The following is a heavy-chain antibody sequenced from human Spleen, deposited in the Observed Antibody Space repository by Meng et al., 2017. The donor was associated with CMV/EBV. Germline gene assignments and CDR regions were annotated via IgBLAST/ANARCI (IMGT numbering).Heavy chain of an antibody. D-gene: IGHD2-21*01. Sequence: GESLKISCAASGFTFSGSAMHWVRQASGKGLEWVGRIRSKANSYATAYAASVKGRFTISRDDSKNTAYLQMNSLKTEDTAVYSCAKDWPRNWFDPWGQGTLVTVSS. V-gene: IGHV3-73*01. CDR2: IRSKANSYAT. CDR3: AKDWPRNWFDP. CDR1: GFTFSGSA. J-gene: IGHJ5*02.